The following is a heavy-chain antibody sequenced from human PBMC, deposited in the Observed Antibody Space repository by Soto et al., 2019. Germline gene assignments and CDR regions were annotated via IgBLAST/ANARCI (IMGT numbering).Heavy chain of an antibody. CDR2: IYYSGST. CDR3: ARSRGSTRSFDY. J-gene: IGHJ4*02. D-gene: IGHD2-15*01. V-gene: IGHV4-59*01. Sequence: SETLSLTCTVSGGSISTYWWSWIRQPPRKGLEWIGYIYYSGSTNYNPSLKSRVTISVDTSKNQFSLKLTSVTAADTAVYYCARSRGSTRSFDYWGQGTLVTVST. CDR1: GGSISTYW.